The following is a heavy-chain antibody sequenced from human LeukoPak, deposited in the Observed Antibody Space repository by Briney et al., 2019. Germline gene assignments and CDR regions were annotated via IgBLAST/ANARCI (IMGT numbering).Heavy chain of an antibody. V-gene: IGHV3-23*01. Sequence: GGSLRLSCAASGFTFSSYAMSWVRQAPGKGLGWVSAISGSGGSTYYADSVKGRFTISRDNSKNTLYLQMNSLRAEDTAVYYCAKGSRGYQLLYGMDVWGQGTTVTVSS. CDR1: GFTFSSYA. D-gene: IGHD2-2*01. CDR3: AKGSRGYQLLYGMDV. CDR2: ISGSGGST. J-gene: IGHJ6*02.